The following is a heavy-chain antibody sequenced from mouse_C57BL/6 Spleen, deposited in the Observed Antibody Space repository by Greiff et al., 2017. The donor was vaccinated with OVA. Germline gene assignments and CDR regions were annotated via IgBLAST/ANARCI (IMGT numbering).Heavy chain of an antibody. CDR1: GYSITSGYY. J-gene: IGHJ3*01. D-gene: IGHD3-2*02. CDR3: ARGQGSGYVAY. Sequence: EVQLQQSGPGLVKPSQSLSLTCSVTGYSITSGYYWNWIRQFPGNKLEWMGYISYDGSNNYNPSLKNRISITRDTSKNQFFLKLNSVTTEDTATYYCARGQGSGYVAYWGQGTLVTVSA. CDR2: ISYDGSN. V-gene: IGHV3-6*01.